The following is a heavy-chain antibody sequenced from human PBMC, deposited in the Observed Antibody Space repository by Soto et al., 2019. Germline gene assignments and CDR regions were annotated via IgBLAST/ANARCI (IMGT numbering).Heavy chain of an antibody. J-gene: IGHJ6*02. V-gene: IGHV1-18*04. CDR1: GYTFTSYG. Sequence: GASVKVSCRASGYTFTSYGISWVRQAPGQGLEWMGWISAYNGNTNYAQKLQGRVTMTTDTSTSTAYMELRSLRSDDTAVYYCARDVLRYFDWLLPVENGMDVWGQGTTVTVSS. D-gene: IGHD3-9*01. CDR3: ARDVLRYFDWLLPVENGMDV. CDR2: ISAYNGNT.